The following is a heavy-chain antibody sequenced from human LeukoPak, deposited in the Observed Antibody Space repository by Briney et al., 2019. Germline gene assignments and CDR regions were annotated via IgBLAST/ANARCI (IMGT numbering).Heavy chain of an antibody. CDR2: IRYDGSNK. J-gene: IGHJ4*02. D-gene: IGHD2-8*01. Sequence: GGSLRLSCAASGFTFSSYGMHWVRQAPGKGLEWVAFIRYDGSNKYYADSVKGRFTISRDNSKNTLYLQMNSLRADDTAVYYCASLLVLMVYGPGRLSQNDYWGQGTLVTVSS. V-gene: IGHV3-30*02. CDR3: ASLLVLMVYGPGRLSQNDY. CDR1: GFTFSSYG.